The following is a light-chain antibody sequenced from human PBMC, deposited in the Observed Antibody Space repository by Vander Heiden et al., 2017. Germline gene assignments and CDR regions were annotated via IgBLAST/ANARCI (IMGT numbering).Light chain of an antibody. CDR3: QQYGDSPLT. CDR1: QSVSGGRY. CDR2: DAS. V-gene: IGKV3-20*01. J-gene: IGKJ4*01. Sequence: ETVLTQSPGTLSLSTGERATLACRASQSVSGGRYLAWYQQKPGQAPRLLIHDASTRATGIPDRFSGSGSGTDFTLTINRLESEDCAVYYCQQYGDSPLTFGGGTKVEIK.